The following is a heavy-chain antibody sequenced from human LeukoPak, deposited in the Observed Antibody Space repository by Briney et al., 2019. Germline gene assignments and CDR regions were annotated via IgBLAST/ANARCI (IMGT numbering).Heavy chain of an antibody. CDR1: GYTFTGYY. CDR2: INPNSGGT. D-gene: IGHD6-13*01. V-gene: IGHV1-2*02. CDR3: ARDRSSWYGNWFDP. Sequence: GASVKVSCKASGYTFTGYYMHWVRQAPGQGLEWMGWINPNSGGTNYAQKFQGRVTMTRDTSISTAYMELRSLRSDDTAVYYCARDRSSWYGNWFDPWGQGTLVTVSS. J-gene: IGHJ5*02.